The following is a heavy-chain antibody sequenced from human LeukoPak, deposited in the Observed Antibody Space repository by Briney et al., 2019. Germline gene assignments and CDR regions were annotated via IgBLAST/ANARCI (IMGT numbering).Heavy chain of an antibody. V-gene: IGHV3-30-3*01. D-gene: IGHD1-26*01. CDR3: ARASGPFDY. Sequence: PGRSLRLSCAASGFTFSSYAMHWVRQAPGKGLEWVAVISYDGSNKYYADSVKGRFTISRDNSKNTLYLQMNSLRAEDTAAYYCARASGPFDYWGQGTLVTVSS. J-gene: IGHJ4*02. CDR2: ISYDGSNK. CDR1: GFTFSSYA.